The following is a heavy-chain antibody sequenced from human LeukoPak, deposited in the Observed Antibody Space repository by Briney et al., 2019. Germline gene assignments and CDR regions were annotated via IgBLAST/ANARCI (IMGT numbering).Heavy chain of an antibody. J-gene: IGHJ6*02. CDR3: ARDRGLGMGTYYYYYGMDV. Sequence: SETLSLTCTVSDGSISIYYWSWIRQPPGKGLEWIGYIYYSGSTKYNPSLKSRVTISVDTSKNQFSLKLSSVTAADTAVYYCARDRGLGMGTYYYYYGMDVWGQGTTVTVSS. D-gene: IGHD3-16*01. V-gene: IGHV4-59*01. CDR2: IYYSGST. CDR1: DGSISIYY.